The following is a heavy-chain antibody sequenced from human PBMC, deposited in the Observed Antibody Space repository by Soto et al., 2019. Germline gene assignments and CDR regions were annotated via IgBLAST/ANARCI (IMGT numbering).Heavy chain of an antibody. CDR2: INLDGSEK. CDR3: ARDGSTRWYSYYYHGMDV. V-gene: IGHV3-7*05. D-gene: IGHD6-13*01. J-gene: IGHJ6*02. Sequence: EVQLVESGGGLVQPGGSLRLSCAASGFTFRTYWLSWVRQVPGKGLEWVANINLDGSEKNYVDSVKGRFTISRDNARNSLLLQMSSPRGEDTALYYCARDGSTRWYSYYYHGMDVWGQGTTVTVSS. CDR1: GFTFRTYW.